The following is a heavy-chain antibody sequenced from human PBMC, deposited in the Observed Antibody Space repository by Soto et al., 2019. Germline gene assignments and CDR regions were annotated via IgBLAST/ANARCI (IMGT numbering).Heavy chain of an antibody. D-gene: IGHD1-26*01. CDR1: GGSISSISYY. V-gene: IGHV4-39*01. CDR2: IYYSGST. CDR3: ARQSSLIVGATTGYYGMDV. Sequence: SETLSLTCTVSGGSISSISYYWGWIRQPPGKGLEWIGSIYYSGSTYYNPSLKSRVTISVDTSKNQFSLKLSSVTAADTAVYYCARQSSLIVGATTGYYGMDVWGQGTTVTVSS. J-gene: IGHJ6*02.